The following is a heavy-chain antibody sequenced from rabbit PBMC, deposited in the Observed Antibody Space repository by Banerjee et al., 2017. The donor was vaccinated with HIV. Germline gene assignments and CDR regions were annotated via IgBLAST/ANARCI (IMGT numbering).Heavy chain of an antibody. V-gene: IGHV1S40*01. Sequence: QSLEESGGDLVKPGASLTLTCKASGFSFSSGYDMCWVRQAPGKGLEWIACIDTGSSGRTYYASWAKGRFTISKTSSTTVTLQMTSLTAADTATYFCARDIGAAGYGWSLWGPGTLVTVS. CDR1: GFSFSSGYD. J-gene: IGHJ4*01. D-gene: IGHD6-1*01. CDR2: IDTGSSGRT. CDR3: ARDIGAAGYGWSL.